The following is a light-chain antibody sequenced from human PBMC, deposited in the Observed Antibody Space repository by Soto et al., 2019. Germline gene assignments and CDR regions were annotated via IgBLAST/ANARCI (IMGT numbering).Light chain of an antibody. V-gene: IGKV1-6*01. CDR1: RDVGSD. CDR2: AAS. CDR3: QQTHSFPIT. J-gene: IGKJ5*01. Sequence: TQSASALSASVGENIIITCRASRDVGSDVSWYQQEPGQAPKLLIYAASNLYTGVPSRFSGSRSGTEFTLTISSLQPEDFAIYYCQQTHSFPITFGQGTRLEIK.